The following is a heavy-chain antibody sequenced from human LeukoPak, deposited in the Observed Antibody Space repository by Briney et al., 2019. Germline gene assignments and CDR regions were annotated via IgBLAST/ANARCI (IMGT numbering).Heavy chain of an antibody. V-gene: IGHV3-48*01. Sequence: GSLRPSCAASGFTFSSYSMNWVRPAPGKGLEWVSHITASGTAMFYADSVKGRFTISRDNAKNSLSLQMNSLRGEDTAVYYCVRDYHYAFDIWGQGTMVTVSS. D-gene: IGHD1-14*01. J-gene: IGHJ3*02. CDR1: GFTFSSYS. CDR2: ITASGTAM. CDR3: VRDYHYAFDI.